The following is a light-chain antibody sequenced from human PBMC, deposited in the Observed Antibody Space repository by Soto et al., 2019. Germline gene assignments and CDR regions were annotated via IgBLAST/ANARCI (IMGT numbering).Light chain of an antibody. CDR2: ESS. CDR3: QQYDNLPLT. CDR1: QYISNY. Sequence: DIQMTQSPPSLSASVGDRVTITCRASQYISNYLNWYQQKPGKAPKVLIYESSNLEAGVPSRFSGSGSGTEFTFTINSLQPEDIATYYCQQYDNLPLTFGPGTKVDIK. V-gene: IGKV1-33*01. J-gene: IGKJ3*01.